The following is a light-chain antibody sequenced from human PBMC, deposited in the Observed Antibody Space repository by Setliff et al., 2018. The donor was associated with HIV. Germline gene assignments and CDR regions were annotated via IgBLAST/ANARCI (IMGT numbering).Light chain of an antibody. CDR3: SSYTSSSTLL. V-gene: IGLV2-14*03. J-gene: IGLJ3*02. CDR1: SSDVGGYNY. Sequence: QSALTQPASVSGSPGQSITISCTGTSSDVGGYNYVSWYQQHPGKVPKLMIYDVTNRPSGVSNRFSGSKSGNTASLAISGLHAEDEADYYCSSYTSSSTLLFGGGTKVTVL. CDR2: DVT.